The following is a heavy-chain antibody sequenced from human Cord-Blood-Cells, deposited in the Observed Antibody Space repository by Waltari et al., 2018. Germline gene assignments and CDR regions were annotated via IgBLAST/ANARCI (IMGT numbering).Heavy chain of an antibody. CDR3: ATQRILSAFDI. D-gene: IGHD3-3*01. CDR1: GGPISSGYYS. Sequence: QVQLQESGPGLVKPSQTLSLTCTVSGGPISSGYYSWSWIRQPPGKGLEWIGYIYYSGSTYYNPSLKSRVTISVDTSKNQFSLKLSSVTAADTAVYYCATQRILSAFDIWGQGTMVTVSS. V-gene: IGHV4-30-4*08. CDR2: IYYSGST. J-gene: IGHJ3*02.